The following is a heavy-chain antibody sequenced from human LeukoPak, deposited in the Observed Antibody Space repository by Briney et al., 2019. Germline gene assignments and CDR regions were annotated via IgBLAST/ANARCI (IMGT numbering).Heavy chain of an antibody. CDR2: INSDGSST. V-gene: IGHV3-74*01. J-gene: IGHJ4*02. Sequence: GGSLRLSCAASGFTFSSHWMHWVRQAPGKGLVWVSRINSDGSSTSYADSVKGRFTISRDNAKNTLYLQMNSLRAEDTAVYYCAREGRDMTGTDYWGQGTLVTVSS. CDR1: GFTFSSHW. CDR3: AREGRDMTGTDY. D-gene: IGHD1-20*01.